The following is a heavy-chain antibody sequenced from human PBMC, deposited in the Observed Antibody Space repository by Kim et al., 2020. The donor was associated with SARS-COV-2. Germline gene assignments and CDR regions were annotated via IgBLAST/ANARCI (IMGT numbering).Heavy chain of an antibody. CDR3: ARDTIQWLNYFDY. CDR1: GGSISSSSYY. Sequence: SETLSLTCTVSGGSISSSSYYWGWIRQPPGKGLEWIGSIYYSGSTYYNPSLKSRVTISVDTSKNQFSLKLSSVTAADTAMYYCARDTIQWLNYFDYWGQGTLVTVSS. V-gene: IGHV4-39*07. D-gene: IGHD6-19*01. J-gene: IGHJ4*02. CDR2: IYYSGST.